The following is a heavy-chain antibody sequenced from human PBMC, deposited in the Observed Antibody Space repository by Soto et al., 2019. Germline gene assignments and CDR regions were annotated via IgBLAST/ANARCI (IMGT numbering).Heavy chain of an antibody. V-gene: IGHV1-18*04. D-gene: IGHD3-22*01. Sequence: ASVKVSCKASGYTFTSYGISWVRQAPGQGLEWMGWISAYNGNTNYAQKLQGRVTMTTDTSTSTAYMELRSLRSDDTAVYYCARAGYYDSSGYYGAFDIWGQGTMVTVSS. CDR2: ISAYNGNT. CDR3: ARAGYYDSSGYYGAFDI. CDR1: GYTFTSYG. J-gene: IGHJ3*02.